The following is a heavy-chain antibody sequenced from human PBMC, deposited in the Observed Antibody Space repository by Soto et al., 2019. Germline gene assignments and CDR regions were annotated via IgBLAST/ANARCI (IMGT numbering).Heavy chain of an antibody. Sequence: GESLKISCKGSGYRFTNYWISWVRQIPRKGLEWMGIIYPGDSDTRYSPSFQGQVTISADKSVTTAYLQWTSLKASDTAMYYCARGYCTTTICDPWFDPWGQGTLVSVSS. CDR1: GYRFTNYW. CDR2: IYPGDSDT. CDR3: ARGYCTTTICDPWFDP. J-gene: IGHJ5*02. D-gene: IGHD2-2*01. V-gene: IGHV5-51*01.